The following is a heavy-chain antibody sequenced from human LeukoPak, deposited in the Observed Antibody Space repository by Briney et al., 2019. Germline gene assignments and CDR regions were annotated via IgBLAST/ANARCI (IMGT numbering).Heavy chain of an antibody. V-gene: IGHV3-21*01. J-gene: IGHJ4*02. CDR2: ISSSTSYI. Sequence: PGGSLRLSCAASGFTFSSYNMNWVRQAPGKGLEWVSSISSSTSYIYYADSVKGRFTISRDNAKNSLYLQMNSLRAEDTAVYYCARVPGEMGATLAYLDYWGQGTLVFVSS. CDR1: GFTFSSYN. CDR3: ARVPGEMGATLAYLDY. D-gene: IGHD1-26*01.